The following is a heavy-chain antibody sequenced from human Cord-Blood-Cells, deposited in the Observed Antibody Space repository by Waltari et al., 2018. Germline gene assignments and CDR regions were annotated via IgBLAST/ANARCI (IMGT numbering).Heavy chain of an antibody. CDR3: AHRRVGWATYYFDY. CDR2: IYWDDDK. CDR1: GFSLRTSGVG. D-gene: IGHD6-19*01. V-gene: IGHV2-5*02. J-gene: IGHJ4*02. Sequence: QITLKESGPTLVQPTQTLTLTCTFSGFSLRTSGVGVGWIRQPPGKALAWLALIYWDDDKRYSPSLKCRLTITKDTSKNQVVLTMTNMDPVDTATYYCAHRRVGWATYYFDYWGQGTLVTVSS.